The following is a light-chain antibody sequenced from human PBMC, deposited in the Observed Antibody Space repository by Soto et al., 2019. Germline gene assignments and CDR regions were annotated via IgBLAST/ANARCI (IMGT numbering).Light chain of an antibody. CDR1: QRVSSN. V-gene: IGKV3-15*01. Sequence: EIVITQSPATLTVSLVERVTLSCSDSQRVSSNLAWYRQKPGHAPRLXIACXSTRATGSPARLSGSGSGTEFTLTISSLHSEYFAVYYCQQYKNGTRTFGQGTKVDIK. CDR2: CXS. CDR3: QQYKNGTRT. J-gene: IGKJ1*01.